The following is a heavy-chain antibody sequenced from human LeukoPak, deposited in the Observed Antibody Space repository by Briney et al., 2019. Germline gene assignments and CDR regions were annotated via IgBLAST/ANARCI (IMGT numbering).Heavy chain of an antibody. D-gene: IGHD3-22*01. Sequence: GGSLRLPCAASRFTFSSYAMHWVRQAPGKGLEWVAVISYDGSNKYYADSVKGRFTISRDNSKNTLYLQMNSLRAEDTAVYYCARDRTYYYDSSEYYFDYWGQGTLVTVSS. J-gene: IGHJ4*02. CDR1: RFTFSSYA. CDR2: ISYDGSNK. CDR3: ARDRTYYYDSSEYYFDY. V-gene: IGHV3-30-3*01.